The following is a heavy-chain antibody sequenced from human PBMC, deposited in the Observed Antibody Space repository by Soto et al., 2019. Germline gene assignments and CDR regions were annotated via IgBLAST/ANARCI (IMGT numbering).Heavy chain of an antibody. CDR3: ARVPYYGSGGDGPYYLDY. CDR2: IYYAGNA. V-gene: IGHV4-39*01. Sequence: SETLFLTFTVSGDSITKSVYYWAWVRQTPGQGLEWIASIYYAGNAYYNPSLQSRVTISVDASKNQFSLELQSVTAADSAVYYCARVPYYGSGGDGPYYLDYWRQGTLVTVSS. D-gene: IGHD2-15*01. CDR1: GDSITKSVYY. J-gene: IGHJ4*02.